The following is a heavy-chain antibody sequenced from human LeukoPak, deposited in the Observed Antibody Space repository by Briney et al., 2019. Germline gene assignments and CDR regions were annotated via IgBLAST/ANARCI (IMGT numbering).Heavy chain of an antibody. J-gene: IGHJ6*04. CDR3: AELGITMIGGV. CDR2: ISSSGSTI. CDR1: GFTFSSYE. V-gene: IGHV3-48*03. D-gene: IGHD3-10*02. Sequence: GGSLRLSCAASGFTFSSYEMNWVRQAPGKWLEWVSYISSSGSTIYYADSVKGRFTISRDNAKNSLYLQMNSLRAEDTAVYYCAELGITMIGGVWGKGTTVTVSS.